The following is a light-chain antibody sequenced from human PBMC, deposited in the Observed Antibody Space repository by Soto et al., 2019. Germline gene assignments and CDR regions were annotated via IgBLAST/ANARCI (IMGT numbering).Light chain of an antibody. J-gene: IGKJ4*01. V-gene: IGKV3-11*01. CDR1: QSINRH. Sequence: EIVLTQSPATLSLSPGEIATISCSASQSINRHLAWYRQKPGQAPRLLIYDASNRATGIPARFSGSGSGTDFTLTISSLEPEDCGVYYCQQRSNWPPVTFGGGTTVEIK. CDR3: QQRSNWPPVT. CDR2: DAS.